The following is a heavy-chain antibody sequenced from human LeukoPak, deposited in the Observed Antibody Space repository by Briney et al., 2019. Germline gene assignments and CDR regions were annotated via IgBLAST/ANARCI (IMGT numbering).Heavy chain of an antibody. Sequence: GESLRISCKGSGYSFTSYWISWVRQMPGKGLEWMGRIDPSDSYTNYSPSFQGHVTISADKSISTAYLQWSSLKASDTAMYYCARHWARGEDYYYGMDVWGKGTTATVSS. V-gene: IGHV5-10-1*01. J-gene: IGHJ6*04. CDR3: ARHWARGEDYYYGMDV. CDR1: GYSFTSYW. CDR2: IDPSDSYT. D-gene: IGHD2-15*01.